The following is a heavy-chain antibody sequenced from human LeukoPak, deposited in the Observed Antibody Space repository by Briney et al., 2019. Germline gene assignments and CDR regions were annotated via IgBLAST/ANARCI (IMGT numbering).Heavy chain of an antibody. CDR1: GFTFSTSG. CDR2: ISGTGGTT. J-gene: IGHJ3*01. V-gene: IGHV3-23*01. CDR3: AKRSPYSGSFGSLDF. Sequence: GGSLRLSCAASGFTFSTSGMSWFRQAPGMGLEWVSRISGTGGTTNYADSVKGCFTVSRDNIKNTLYLQMSSLRADDTALYYCAKRSPYSGSFGSLDFWGQGTMVTVSS. D-gene: IGHD1-26*01.